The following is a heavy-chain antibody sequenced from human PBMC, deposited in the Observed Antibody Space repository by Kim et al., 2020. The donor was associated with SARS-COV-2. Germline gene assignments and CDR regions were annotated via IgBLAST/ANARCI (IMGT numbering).Heavy chain of an antibody. D-gene: IGHD3-22*01. CDR3: ARDYYDSSGYYSDPNFDY. Sequence: ASVKVSCKASGYTFTGYYMHWVRQAPGQGLEWMGWINPNSGGTNYAQKFQGRVTMTRDTSISTAYMELSRLRSDDTAVYYCARDYYDSSGYYSDPNFDYWGQGTLVTVSS. CDR2: INPNSGGT. CDR1: GYTFTGYY. J-gene: IGHJ4*02. V-gene: IGHV1-2*02.